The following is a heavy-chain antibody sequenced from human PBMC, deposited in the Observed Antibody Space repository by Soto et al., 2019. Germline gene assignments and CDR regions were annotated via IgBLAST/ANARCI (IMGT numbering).Heavy chain of an antibody. J-gene: IGHJ6*02. CDR3: ARDSALGFLSYGMDV. CDR2: INSDGSST. CDR1: GFTFSSYW. Sequence: GGSLRLSCAASGFTFSSYWMHWVRQAPGKGLVWVSRINSDGSSTSYADSVKGRFTISRDNAKNSLYLQMNSLRAEDTAVYYCARDSALGFLSYGMDVWGQGTTVTVSS. D-gene: IGHD3-10*01. V-gene: IGHV3-74*01.